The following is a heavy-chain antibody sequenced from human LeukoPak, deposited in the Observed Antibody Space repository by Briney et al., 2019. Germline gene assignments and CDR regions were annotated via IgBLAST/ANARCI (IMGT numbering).Heavy chain of an antibody. V-gene: IGHV3-30*02. CDR3: AKDRGDCYDY. CDR2: IRYDGSDK. Sequence: GGSLRLSCAASGFTFSSYGMHWVRQAPGKGLEWVAFIRYDGSDKFYADSVKGRFTISRDNSKNTLFLQMNSLRAEDTAVYYCAKDRGDCYDYWGQGTLVTVSS. CDR1: GFTFSSYG. J-gene: IGHJ4*02. D-gene: IGHD2-21*01.